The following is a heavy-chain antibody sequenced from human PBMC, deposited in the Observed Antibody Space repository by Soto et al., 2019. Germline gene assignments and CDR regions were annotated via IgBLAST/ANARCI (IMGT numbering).Heavy chain of an antibody. CDR2: INAANGNT. CDR1: GYSFTEFS. J-gene: IGHJ4*02. CDR3: AMDFPRAWRSIHY. D-gene: IGHD3-3*01. Sequence: GAAVKPSCKASGYSFTEFSMQWARQAPGQRLEWMGWINAANGNTEYSRKFYGRVTITTDTSASTGYMELSSLTSEDTAVYYCAMDFPRAWRSIHYRCQGTLVTVS. V-gene: IGHV1-3*01.